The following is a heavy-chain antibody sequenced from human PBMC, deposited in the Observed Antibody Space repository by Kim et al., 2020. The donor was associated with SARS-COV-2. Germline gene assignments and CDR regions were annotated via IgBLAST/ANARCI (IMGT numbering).Heavy chain of an antibody. Sequence: GGSLRLSCAASGFTFDDYTMHWVRQAPGKGMEWVSLISWDGGSTYYADSVKGRFTISRDNSKNSLYLQMNSLRTEDTALYYCAKLGYYDIPPTDYYYYGMDVWGRGTTVAVPS. CDR2: ISWDGGST. V-gene: IGHV3-43*01. CDR3: AKLGYYDIPPTDYYYYGMDV. CDR1: GFTFDDYT. J-gene: IGHJ6*02. D-gene: IGHD3-9*01.